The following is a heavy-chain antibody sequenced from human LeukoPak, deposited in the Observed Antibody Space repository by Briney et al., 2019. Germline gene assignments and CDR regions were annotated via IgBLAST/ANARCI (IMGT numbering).Heavy chain of an antibody. CDR2: ISGGDGST. D-gene: IGHD6-19*01. Sequence: PGRSLRLSCAASGFTFSSYAMHWVRQAPGEGLEWVSVISGGDGSTYYADSVKGRFTISRDNYKNTLYLQMNSLRAEDTAVFYCAKPRGEEWLVGLYDAFDIWGQGTMVTVSS. V-gene: IGHV3-23*01. CDR3: AKPRGEEWLVGLYDAFDI. J-gene: IGHJ3*02. CDR1: GFTFSSYA.